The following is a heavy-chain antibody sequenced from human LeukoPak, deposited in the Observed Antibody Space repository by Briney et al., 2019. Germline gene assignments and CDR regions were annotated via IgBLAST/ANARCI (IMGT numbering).Heavy chain of an antibody. CDR1: GFTFSSYG. Sequence: GGSLRLSCAASGFTFSSYGMHWVRQAPGKGLEWVSLISYDGGNKYYVDSVKGRFTISRDNSKNTLYLQMNSLRAEDTAVYYCARDRWLQSQRYFDYWGQGILVTVSS. D-gene: IGHD5-24*01. CDR2: ISYDGGNK. J-gene: IGHJ4*02. V-gene: IGHV3-30*03. CDR3: ARDRWLQSQRYFDY.